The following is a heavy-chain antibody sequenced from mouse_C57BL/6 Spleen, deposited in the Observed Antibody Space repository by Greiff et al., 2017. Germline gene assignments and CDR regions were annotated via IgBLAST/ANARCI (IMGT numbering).Heavy chain of an antibody. CDR1: GYAFTNYL. CDR3: ARSHGSSYWYFDV. Sequence: QVQLQQPGAELVRPGTSVKVSCKASGYAFTNYLIEWVKQRPGQGLEWIGVINPGSGGTNYNEKFKGKATLTADKSSSTAYMQLSSLTSADSAVYFCARSHGSSYWYFDVWGTGTTVTVSS. CDR2: INPGSGGT. J-gene: IGHJ1*03. D-gene: IGHD1-1*01. V-gene: IGHV1-54*01.